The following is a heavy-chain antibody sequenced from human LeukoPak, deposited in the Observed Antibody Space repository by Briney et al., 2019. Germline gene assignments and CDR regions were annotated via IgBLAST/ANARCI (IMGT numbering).Heavy chain of an antibody. V-gene: IGHV1-2*02. J-gene: IGHJ3*02. CDR3: AKSTNWGSISDGFDI. CDR1: GHSFIGYY. D-gene: IGHD7-27*01. CDR2: INPNSGGA. Sequence: GASVKVSCKASGHSFIGYYIHWVRQAPGQGLERMGWINPNSGGANYAQKFQGRVTMTRDTSISTVYMELTRLRSDDTAMYYCAKSTNWGSISDGFDIWGQGTMVTVAS.